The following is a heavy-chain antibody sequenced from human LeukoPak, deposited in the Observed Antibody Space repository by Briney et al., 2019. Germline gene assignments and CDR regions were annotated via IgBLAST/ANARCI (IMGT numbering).Heavy chain of an antibody. J-gene: IGHJ4*02. D-gene: IGHD6-13*01. V-gene: IGHV1-18*04. CDR3: ARASSSWNGADY. Sequence: ASVKVSCKASGYTFTGYYMHWVRQAPGQGLEWMGWISAYNGNTNYAQKLQGRVTMTTDTSTSTAYMELRSLRSDDTAVYYCARASSSWNGADYWGQGTLVTVSS. CDR1: GYTFTGYY. CDR2: ISAYNGNT.